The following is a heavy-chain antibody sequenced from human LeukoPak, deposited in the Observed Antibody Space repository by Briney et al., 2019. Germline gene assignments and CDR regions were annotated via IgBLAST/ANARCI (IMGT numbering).Heavy chain of an antibody. V-gene: IGHV3-23*01. Sequence: PGGSLRLSCAASGFTFSSYSMSWVRQAPGKGLEWVSAISGSGGSTYYADSVKGRFTISRDNSKNTLYLQMNSLRAEDTAVYYCAKDRRGYSYGYFDYWGQGTLVTVSS. CDR1: GFTFSSYS. D-gene: IGHD5-18*01. J-gene: IGHJ4*02. CDR2: ISGSGGST. CDR3: AKDRRGYSYGYFDY.